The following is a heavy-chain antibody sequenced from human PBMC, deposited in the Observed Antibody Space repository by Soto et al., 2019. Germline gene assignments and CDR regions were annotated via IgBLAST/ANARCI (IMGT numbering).Heavy chain of an antibody. CDR3: AKDTRVVVVPAAIY. V-gene: IGHV3-23*01. D-gene: IGHD2-2*01. J-gene: IGHJ4*02. CDR1: GFTFSSYA. CDR2: ISGSGGST. Sequence: GSLRLSCAASGFTFSSYAVSWVRQAPGKGLEWVSAISGSGGSTYYADSVKGRFTISRDNSKNTLYLQMNSLRAEDTAVYYCAKDTRVVVVPAAIYWGQGTLVTVSS.